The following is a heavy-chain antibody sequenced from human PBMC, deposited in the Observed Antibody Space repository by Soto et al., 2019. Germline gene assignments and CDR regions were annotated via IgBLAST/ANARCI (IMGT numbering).Heavy chain of an antibody. CDR3: ARALNYYSPVAS. Sequence: ASVKVSCKASGYTFTSYHVHWVRQAPGQGLEWMGMINPIGGSTNYAQKFQGRVTMTRDTSTSTVYMELSSLRSEDTAVYYCARALNYYSPVASWGKGTMVTVSS. V-gene: IGHV1-46*01. D-gene: IGHD2-21*02. CDR2: INPIGGST. CDR1: GYTFTSYH. J-gene: IGHJ3*02.